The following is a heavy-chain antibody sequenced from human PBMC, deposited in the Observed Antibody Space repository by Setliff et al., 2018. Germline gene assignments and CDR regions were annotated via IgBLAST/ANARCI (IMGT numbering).Heavy chain of an antibody. D-gene: IGHD3-10*01. J-gene: IGHJ5*02. CDR2: ISSSSSTI. Sequence: GGSLRLSCAASGFTFSIYSMNWVRQAPGKGLEWVSYISSSSSTIYYADSVKGRFTISRDNAKNTLYLQMNSLRAEDTAVYYCAKNGFGVVALGVNNWFDPWGQGTLVTVSS. V-gene: IGHV3-48*01. CDR3: AKNGFGVVALGVNNWFDP. CDR1: GFTFSIYS.